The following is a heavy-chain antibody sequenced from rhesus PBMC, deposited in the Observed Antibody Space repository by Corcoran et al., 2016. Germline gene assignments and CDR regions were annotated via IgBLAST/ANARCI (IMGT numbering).Heavy chain of an antibody. J-gene: IGHJ4*01. V-gene: IGHV4-169*02. Sequence: QLQLQESGPGLVKPSETLSLTCAVSGGSISSSYWSWIRQAPGKGLEWIAYIYGSGTNTNYHPSLKSRVTLSVDTSKNQLSLKLSSVTAADTAVYYCARDRGAAQLWGQGVLVTVSS. D-gene: IGHD4-29*01. CDR2: IYGSGTNT. CDR1: GGSISSSY. CDR3: ARDRGAAQL.